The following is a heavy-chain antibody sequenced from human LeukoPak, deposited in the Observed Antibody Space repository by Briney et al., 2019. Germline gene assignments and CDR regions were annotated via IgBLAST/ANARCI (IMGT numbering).Heavy chain of an antibody. CDR2: MNPNSGNT. CDR3: ARGAGIFYGGNSYWYFDL. D-gene: IGHD4-23*01. V-gene: IGHV1-8*01. Sequence: ASVKVSCKASGYTITSYDINWVRQATGQGLEWMGWMNPNSGNTGYAQKFQGRVTMTRNTSISTAYMELSSLRSEDTAVYYCARGAGIFYGGNSYWYFDLWGRGTLVTVSS. J-gene: IGHJ2*01. CDR1: GYTITSYD.